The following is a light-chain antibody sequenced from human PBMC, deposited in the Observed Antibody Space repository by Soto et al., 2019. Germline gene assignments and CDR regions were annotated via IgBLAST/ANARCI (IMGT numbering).Light chain of an antibody. J-gene: IGKJ1*01. CDR2: DAS. CDR1: QSISSW. CDR3: QQYNRYSGT. Sequence: DIQMTQSPSTLSASVGDRVTITCRASQSISSWLAWYQQKPGKAPKLLIYDASSLESGVPSRFSGSGSGTEVPLTSSSLQPEDFATCYCQQYNRYSGTFGQGTKVEIK. V-gene: IGKV1-5*01.